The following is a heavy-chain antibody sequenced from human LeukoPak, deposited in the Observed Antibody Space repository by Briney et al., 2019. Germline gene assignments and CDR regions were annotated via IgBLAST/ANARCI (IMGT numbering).Heavy chain of an antibody. V-gene: IGHV3-23*01. Sequence: GGSLRLSCAASGFTCSTYVMSWVRQAPGKGLEWLSLILHNGDSTYYADSVKGRFTISRDNSKNTLYLQMNSLRAEDTVVYYCARLSSFAFDIWGQGTMVTVSS. CDR2: ILHNGDST. CDR1: GFTCSTYV. J-gene: IGHJ3*02. CDR3: ARLSSFAFDI. D-gene: IGHD3-16*02.